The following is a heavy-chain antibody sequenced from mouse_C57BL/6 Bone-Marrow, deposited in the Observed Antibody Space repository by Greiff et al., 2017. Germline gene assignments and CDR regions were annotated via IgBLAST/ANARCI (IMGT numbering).Heavy chain of an antibody. D-gene: IGHD1-1*01. CDR3: ARPHYCGSSPSYWYFDV. CDR2: IWWDDDK. Sequence: QVTLKESGPGILQPSQTLSLTCSFSGFSLSTFGMGVGWIRQPSGKGLEWLAHIWWDDDKYYNPALKSRLTISKDTSKNQVFLKIANVDTADTATYYCARPHYCGSSPSYWYFDVWGTGTTVTVSS. V-gene: IGHV8-8*01. CDR1: GFSLSTFGMG. J-gene: IGHJ1*03.